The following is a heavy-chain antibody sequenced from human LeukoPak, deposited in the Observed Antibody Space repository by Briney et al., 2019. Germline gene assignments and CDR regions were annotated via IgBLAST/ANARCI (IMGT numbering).Heavy chain of an antibody. V-gene: IGHV3-30*02. D-gene: IGHD4/OR15-4a*01. CDR3: AKSKLTHDYGAGLFDY. CDR1: RFTFSTYG. CDR2: IRYDGTNK. Sequence: GGSLRLSCAATRFTFSTYGMHWVRQAPGKGLEWVAFIRYDGTNKYYADSVKGRFTISRDNSQNTLYLQMNSLRAEDAAVYYCAKSKLTHDYGAGLFDYWGQGTLVTVSS. J-gene: IGHJ4*02.